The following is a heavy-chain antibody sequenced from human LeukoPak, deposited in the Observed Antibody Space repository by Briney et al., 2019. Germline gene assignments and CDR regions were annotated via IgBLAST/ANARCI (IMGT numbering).Heavy chain of an antibody. D-gene: IGHD3-10*01. J-gene: IGHJ6*03. CDR3: ASALNYYGSGSSGVFYYMDV. CDR2: ISSSSSYI. Sequence: GGSLRLSCAASGFTFSSYSMNWVRQAPGKGLEWVSSISSSSSYIYYADSVKGRFTISRDNAKNSLYLQMNSLRAEDTAVYYCASALNYYGSGSSGVFYYMDVWGKGTTVTVSS. V-gene: IGHV3-21*01. CDR1: GFTFSSYS.